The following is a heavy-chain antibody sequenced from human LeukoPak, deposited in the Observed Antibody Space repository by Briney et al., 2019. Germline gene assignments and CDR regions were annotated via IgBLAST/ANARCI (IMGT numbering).Heavy chain of an antibody. CDR1: GDSVSSNSAA. CDR2: TYYRSKWYN. J-gene: IGHJ4*02. Sequence: SQTLSLTCAISGDSVSSNSAAWNWIRQSPSRSLEWLGRTYYRSKWYNDYAVSVKSRITINPDTSKNQFSLQLNSVTPEDTAVYYCARGQSSGWSRPEEIDYWGQGTLVTVSS. D-gene: IGHD6-19*01. CDR3: ARGQSSGWSRPEEIDY. V-gene: IGHV6-1*01.